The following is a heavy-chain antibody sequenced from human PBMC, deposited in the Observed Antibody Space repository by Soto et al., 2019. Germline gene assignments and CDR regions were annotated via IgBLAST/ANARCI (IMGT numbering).Heavy chain of an antibody. CDR1: GFTFSSYA. CDR2: IIGSGGST. D-gene: IGHD2-15*01. V-gene: IGHV3-23*01. CDR3: AKPLYCNAGTCRGYFDY. Sequence: PGGSLRLSCAASGFTFSSYAMSWVRQAPGKGLDWVSLIIGSGGSTYYADSVKGRFTISRDNSKNTLYLQMNSLRAEDTAVYYCAKPLYCNAGTCRGYFDYWGQGALVTVSS. J-gene: IGHJ4*02.